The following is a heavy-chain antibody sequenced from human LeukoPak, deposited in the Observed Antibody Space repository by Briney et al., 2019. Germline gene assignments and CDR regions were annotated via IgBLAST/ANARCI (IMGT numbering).Heavy chain of an antibody. CDR1: GFTFSSYT. CDR3: ASYLDV. Sequence: GGSLRLSCAASGFTFSSYTMNWVRQAPGKGLEWISSISSSSRTIYYADSVKGRFTISRDNAKNSLYLQMNSLRAEDTAVYYCASYLDVWGQGTTVTVSS. J-gene: IGHJ6*02. CDR2: ISSSSRTI. V-gene: IGHV3-48*04.